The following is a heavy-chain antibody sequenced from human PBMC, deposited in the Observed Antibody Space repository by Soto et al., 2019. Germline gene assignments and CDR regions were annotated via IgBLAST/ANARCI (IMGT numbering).Heavy chain of an antibody. D-gene: IGHD6-13*01. J-gene: IGHJ5*02. CDR2: INHSGST. CDR1: GGSFSGYY. V-gene: IGHV4-34*01. CDR3: ARGAGPAAAGPSWFDP. Sequence: PSETLSLTCAVYGGSFSGYYWSWIRQPPGKGLEWIGEINHSGSTNYNPSLKSRVTISVDTSKNQFSLKLSSVTAADTAVYYCARGAGPAAAGPSWFDPWGQGTLVTVS.